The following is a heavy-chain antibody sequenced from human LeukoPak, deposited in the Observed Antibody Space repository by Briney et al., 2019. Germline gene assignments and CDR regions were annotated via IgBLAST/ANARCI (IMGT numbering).Heavy chain of an antibody. CDR1: GYTFTSYG. J-gene: IGHJ5*02. V-gene: IGHV1-18*01. Sequence: GASVKVSCKASGYTFTSYGISWVRQAPGQGLEWMGWISAYNGNTNYAQKLQGRVTMTTDTSTSTAHMELRSLRSDDTAVYYCARDYLSIAARPGVWFDPWGQGTLVTVSS. CDR3: ARDYLSIAARPGVWFDP. D-gene: IGHD6-6*01. CDR2: ISAYNGNT.